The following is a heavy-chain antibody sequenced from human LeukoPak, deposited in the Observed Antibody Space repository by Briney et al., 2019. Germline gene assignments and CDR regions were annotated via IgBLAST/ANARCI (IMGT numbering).Heavy chain of an antibody. J-gene: IGHJ4*02. V-gene: IGHV3-21*01. CDR1: GFTFSSYS. CDR3: ARDTTVTILFDY. Sequence: GGSLRLSCAASGFTFSSYSMNWVRQAPGKGLEWVSSISSSSSYIYYADSVKGRFTISRDNAKNSLYLQMNSLRAEDTAVYYCARDTTVTILFDYWGRGTLVTVSS. D-gene: IGHD4-17*01. CDR2: ISSSSSYI.